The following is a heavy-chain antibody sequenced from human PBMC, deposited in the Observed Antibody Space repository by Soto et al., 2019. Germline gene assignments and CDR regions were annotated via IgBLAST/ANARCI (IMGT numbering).Heavy chain of an antibody. CDR3: VRGDRFDP. D-gene: IGHD3-16*01. Sequence: QVQVVQSGAEVKKPGASVKVSCKTSGYTFTGYNVNWVRQAPGQGLEWMGWINPHSGGTNYAQKFHGRVTMTRDTSISTANMELNSLTSDDTAVYYCVRGDRFDPWGQGTLVTVSS. J-gene: IGHJ5*02. CDR2: INPHSGGT. CDR1: GYTFTGYN. V-gene: IGHV1-2*02.